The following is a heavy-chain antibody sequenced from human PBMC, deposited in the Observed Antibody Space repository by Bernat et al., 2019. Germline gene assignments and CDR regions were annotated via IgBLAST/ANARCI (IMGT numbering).Heavy chain of an antibody. CDR1: GFTFSSYA. D-gene: IGHD4-17*01. J-gene: IGHJ2*01. CDR2: IGASGGST. Sequence: EVQLLESGGGLVQPGGSLRLSCAASGFTFSSYAMTWVRQAPGKGLEWVSGIGASGGSTYYADSVKGRFTISRDNSKNTLYLQMNSLRAEDTAVYYCARATVTRYWYFDLWGRGTLVTVSS. V-gene: IGHV3-23*01. CDR3: ARATVTRYWYFDL.